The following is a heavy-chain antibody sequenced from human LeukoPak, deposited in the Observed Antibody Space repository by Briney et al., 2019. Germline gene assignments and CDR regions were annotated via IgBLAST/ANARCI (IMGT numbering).Heavy chain of an antibody. Sequence: PGGSLRLSCAASGFTFSSYGMHWVRQAPGKGLEWVAVISYDGSNKYYADSVKGRFTISRDNSKNTLYLQMNSLRAEDTAVYYCAKRWDLDYWGQGTLVTDSS. CDR2: ISYDGSNK. CDR3: AKRWDLDY. J-gene: IGHJ4*02. V-gene: IGHV3-30*18. CDR1: GFTFSSYG. D-gene: IGHD1-26*01.